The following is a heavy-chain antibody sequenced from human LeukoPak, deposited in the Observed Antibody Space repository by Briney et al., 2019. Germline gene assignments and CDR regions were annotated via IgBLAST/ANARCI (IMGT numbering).Heavy chain of an antibody. J-gene: IGHJ4*02. Sequence: PVGSLILSCAASGFTFSDYDMIWIPQAPEKALEWITYISPKNSYINYADSGKGRFTVSRDNPKNSLYLQMNSLRAEDTAVYYCVRIPHYYDSGGYGPLDYWGQGTLVTVTS. V-gene: IGHV3-11*03. D-gene: IGHD3-22*01. CDR2: ISPKNSYI. CDR1: GFTFSDYD. CDR3: VRIPHYYDSGGYGPLDY.